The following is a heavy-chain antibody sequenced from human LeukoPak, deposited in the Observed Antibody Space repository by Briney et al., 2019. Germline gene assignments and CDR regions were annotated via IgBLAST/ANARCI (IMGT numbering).Heavy chain of an antibody. CDR1: GFTFSTYW. CDR3: ARDYYYGMDV. Sequence: GGSLRLSCAASGFTFSTYWMHWVRQAPGKGLEWVSRINPDGITTTCADSVKGRFTISRDNAKNTLFLQMNSLRAEDTAVYYCARDYYYGMDVWGQGTTTTVSS. V-gene: IGHV3-74*01. J-gene: IGHJ6*02. CDR2: INPDGITT.